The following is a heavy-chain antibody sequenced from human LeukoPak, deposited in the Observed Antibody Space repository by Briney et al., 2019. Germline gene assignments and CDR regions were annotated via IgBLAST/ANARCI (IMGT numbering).Heavy chain of an antibody. V-gene: IGHV4-39*01. J-gene: IGHJ4*02. D-gene: IGHD2-8*01. CDR2: IYYSGST. CDR3: ARICTNGVCYRGFDY. CDR1: GGSISSSSYY. Sequence: SETLSLTCSVSGGSISSSSYYWGWIRQPPGKGLEWIGSIYYSGSTYYSPSLKSRVTISVDTSKNQFSLKLSSVTAADTAVYYCARICTNGVCYRGFDYWGQGTLVIVSS.